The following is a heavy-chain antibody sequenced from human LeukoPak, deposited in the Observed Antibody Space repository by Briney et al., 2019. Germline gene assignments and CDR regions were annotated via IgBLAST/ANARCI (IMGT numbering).Heavy chain of an antibody. V-gene: IGHV5-51*01. D-gene: IGHD6-13*01. CDR2: IYPGDSDT. J-gene: IGHJ4*02. Sequence: GESLKISCKGSGYSFTSYWIGWVRQMPGKGLEWMGNIYPGDSDTRYSPFFQGQVTISADKSISTAYLQWSSLKASDTAMYYCARRIAAAGTSYFDYWGQGTLVTVSS. CDR1: GYSFTSYW. CDR3: ARRIAAAGTSYFDY.